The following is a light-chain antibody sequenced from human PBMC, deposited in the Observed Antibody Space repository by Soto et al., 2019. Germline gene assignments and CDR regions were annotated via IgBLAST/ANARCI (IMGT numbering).Light chain of an antibody. CDR2: DAS. CDR3: QQRSNWPSYT. J-gene: IGKJ2*01. Sequence: EIVLTQSPATLSLSPGERATLSCRASQSVSSYLAWYQQKPGQAPRLLIYDASNRATGIPARFSGSGSGTDFTLTISSLEPEDLAVYYCQQRSNWPSYTFGQGTKLEIK. V-gene: IGKV3-11*01. CDR1: QSVSSY.